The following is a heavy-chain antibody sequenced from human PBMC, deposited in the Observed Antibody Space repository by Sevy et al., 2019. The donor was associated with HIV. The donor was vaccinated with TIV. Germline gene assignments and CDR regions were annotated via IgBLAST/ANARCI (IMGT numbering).Heavy chain of an antibody. CDR1: GFAFSNYYA. V-gene: IGHV3-30-3*01. D-gene: IGHD4-17*01. CDR2: ISYDGSDK. CDR3: ARPRANYVDHYFFYAMDV. Sequence: GGSLRLSCAASGFAFSNYYAMHWVRQAPGKGLEWVALISYDGSDKYYADSVKGLFTISTDNFKNTLYLQMNSLTTEDTAGYYCARPRANYVDHYFFYAMDVWGQGTTVTVSS. J-gene: IGHJ6*02.